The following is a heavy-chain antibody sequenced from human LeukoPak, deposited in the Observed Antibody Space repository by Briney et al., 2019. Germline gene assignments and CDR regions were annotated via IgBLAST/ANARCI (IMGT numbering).Heavy chain of an antibody. CDR1: GXSFTSHC. J-gene: IGHJ4*02. D-gene: IGHD1-26*01. CDR2: IYVGDSDT. V-gene: IGHV5-51*01. Sequence: GESLKISFKGSGXSFTSHCIGWVRQMPGKVLEWMGIIYVGDSDTRYSTSFQGQVTISADKSISTAYLQWSSLKASDTAMYYCARRQAGATVDYWGQGTLVTVSS. CDR3: ARRQAGATVDY.